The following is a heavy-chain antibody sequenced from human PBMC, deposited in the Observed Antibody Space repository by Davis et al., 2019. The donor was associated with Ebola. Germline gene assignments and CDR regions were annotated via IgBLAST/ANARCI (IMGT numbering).Heavy chain of an antibody. CDR2: INHSGST. J-gene: IGHJ6*03. D-gene: IGHD3-9*01. CDR3: ARNERLRYFDTHEPLGDYYYYMDV. V-gene: IGHV4-34*01. Sequence: PSETLSLTCAVYGGSFSGYYWSWIRQPPGKGLEWIGEINHSGSTNYNPSLKSRVTISVDTSKNQFSLKLSSVTAADTAVYYCARNERLRYFDTHEPLGDYYYYMDVWGKGTTVTVSS. CDR1: GGSFSGYY.